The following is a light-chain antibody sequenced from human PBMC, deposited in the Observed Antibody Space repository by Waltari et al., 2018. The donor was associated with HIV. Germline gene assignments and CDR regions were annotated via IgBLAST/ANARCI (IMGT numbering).Light chain of an antibody. V-gene: IGLV1-44*01. J-gene: IGLJ3*02. CDR2: SNN. CDR1: SSNIGSNT. Sequence: QSVLTQPPSASGTPGQRVTIPCSASSSNIGSNTLNWYQQLPGTAPKLLIYSNNQRPSGVPDRFSGSKSGTSASLAISGLQSEDEADYYCAAWDDSLNGRVFGGGTKLTVL. CDR3: AAWDDSLNGRV.